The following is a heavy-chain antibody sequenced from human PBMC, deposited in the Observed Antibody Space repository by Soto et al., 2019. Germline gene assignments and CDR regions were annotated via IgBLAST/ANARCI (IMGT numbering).Heavy chain of an antibody. V-gene: IGHV1-69*02. CDR1: GGTFSSYT. CDR3: AMGDSSAYWGY. D-gene: IGHD3-22*01. CDR2: IIPILGIA. J-gene: IGHJ4*02. Sequence: QVQLVQSGAEVKKPGSSVKVSCKASGGTFSSYTISWVRQAPGQGLEWMGRIIPILGIANYAQKFQGRVTITADKSTSTAYMELCSLRSEDTAVYYCAMGDSSAYWGYWGQGTLVTVSS.